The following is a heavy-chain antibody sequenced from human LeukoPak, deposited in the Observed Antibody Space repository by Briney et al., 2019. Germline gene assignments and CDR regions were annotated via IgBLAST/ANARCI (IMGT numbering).Heavy chain of an antibody. J-gene: IGHJ4*02. Sequence: SETLSLTCTVSGASVSSASYWTWIRQPPGKGVEWIAHIYNGVNTNYNPSLKSRVTISVDTSKNQFSLRLNSVTAADTAVYYCARVGRWLPFDYWGQGTLVTVSS. CDR2: IYNGVNT. CDR3: ARVGRWLPFDY. D-gene: IGHD5-24*01. V-gene: IGHV4-61*01. CDR1: GASVSSASY.